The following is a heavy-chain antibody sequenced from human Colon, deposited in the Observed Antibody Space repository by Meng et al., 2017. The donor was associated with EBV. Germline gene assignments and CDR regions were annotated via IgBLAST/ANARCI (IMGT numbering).Heavy chain of an antibody. J-gene: IGHJ4*02. D-gene: IGHD1-26*01. CDR3: ARGKQDAWELLAY. CDR2: IDYSGST. V-gene: IGHV4-4*02. CDR1: AASISSNIR. Sequence: QVPLQDSAPGLVKPSGTLSLTFGGSAASISSNIRWTWVRQPPGKGLEWIGDIDYSGSTNYNPSLNSRISISLDKSKNHFSLKVNSVTAADTAVYYCARGKQDAWELLAYWGQGALVTVSS.